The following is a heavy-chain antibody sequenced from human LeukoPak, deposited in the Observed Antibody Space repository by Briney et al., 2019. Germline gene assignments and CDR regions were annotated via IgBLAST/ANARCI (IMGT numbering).Heavy chain of an antibody. J-gene: IGHJ6*02. CDR1: GYTFTSYY. CDR2: VNPSGGST. Sequence: ASVKVSCKASGYTFTSYYMHWVRQAPGQGLEWMGIVNPSGGSTSYAQKFQGRVTMTRDTSTSTVYMELSSLRSEDTAVYYCXXXXXXXXVVAATHYYYYGMDVWGQGTTVTVSS. CDR3: XXXXXXXXVVAATHYYYYGMDV. V-gene: IGHV1-46*01. D-gene: IGHD2-15*01.